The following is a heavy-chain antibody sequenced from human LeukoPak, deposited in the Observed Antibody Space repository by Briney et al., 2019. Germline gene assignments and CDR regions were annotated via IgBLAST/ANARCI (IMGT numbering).Heavy chain of an antibody. CDR3: ARVYHNPGGYCSGGSCYLDNWFDP. V-gene: IGHV1-69*02. CDR1: GGTFSSYT. D-gene: IGHD2-15*01. J-gene: IGHJ5*02. Sequence: GASVKVSCKASGGTFSSYTISWVRQAPGQGLEWMGRIIPILGMANYAQKFQGRVTITADKSTSTAYMELSSLRSEDTAVYYCARVYHNPGGYCSGGSCYLDNWFDPWGQGTLVAVSS. CDR2: IIPILGMA.